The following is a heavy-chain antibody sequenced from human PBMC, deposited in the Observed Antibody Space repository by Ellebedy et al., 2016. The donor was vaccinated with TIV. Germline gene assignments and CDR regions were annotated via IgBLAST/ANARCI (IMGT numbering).Heavy chain of an antibody. Sequence: GESLKISCAASGFTFSSYWMSWVRQAPGKGLEWVANIKQDGSEKYYVDSVKGRFTISRDNAKNSLYLQMNSLRAEDTAVYYCARDRRANAKKAAAGPDYWGQGTLVTVSS. CDR2: IKQDGSEK. V-gene: IGHV3-7*04. J-gene: IGHJ4*02. D-gene: IGHD6-13*01. CDR3: ARDRRANAKKAAAGPDY. CDR1: GFTFSSYW.